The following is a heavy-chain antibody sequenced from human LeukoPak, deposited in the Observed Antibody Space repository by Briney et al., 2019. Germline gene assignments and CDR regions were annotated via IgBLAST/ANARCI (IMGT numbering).Heavy chain of an antibody. D-gene: IGHD6-13*01. V-gene: IGHV5-51*01. J-gene: IGHJ4*02. CDR1: GYSFSTFW. CDR2: IYPADSDT. CDR3: ASQQYSSSWYY. Sequence: GESLKISCKGSGYSFSTFWIAWVRQMPGKGLEWMGIIYPADSDTRYSPSFQGQVTISADKSINTAYLQWSSLKASDTAIYYCASQQYSSSWYYWGQGTLVTVSS.